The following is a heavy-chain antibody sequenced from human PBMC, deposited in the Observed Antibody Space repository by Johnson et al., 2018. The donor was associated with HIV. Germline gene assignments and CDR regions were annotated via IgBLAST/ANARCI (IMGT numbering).Heavy chain of an antibody. Sequence: VQLVESGGDVARPGGSLRLSCEASGFTFDEYDMSWVRQAPGKGLEWVSSINWNGGTPGSADSVKGRFTISRDNAKNSLYLQMNSLGGEDTAVYYCATCSDQVLLGGDVFDIWGQGTMVTVSS. D-gene: IGHD3-16*01. CDR1: GFTFDEYD. V-gene: IGHV3-20*04. CDR3: ATCSDQVLLGGDVFDI. CDR2: INWNGGTP. J-gene: IGHJ3*02.